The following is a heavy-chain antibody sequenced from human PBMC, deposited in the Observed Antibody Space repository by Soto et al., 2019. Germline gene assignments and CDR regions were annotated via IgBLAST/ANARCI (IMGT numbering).Heavy chain of an antibody. CDR3: AREQQLVFDAFDI. CDR1: GFTFSSYE. Sequence: EVQLVESGGGLVQPGGSLRLSCAASGFTFSSYEMNWVRQAPGKGLEWVSYISSSGSTIYYADSVKGRFTISRDNAKNSLSLQMNSLRDEDTAVYYCAREQQLVFDAFDIWGQGTLVTVSS. CDR2: ISSSGSTI. V-gene: IGHV3-48*03. D-gene: IGHD6-13*01. J-gene: IGHJ3*02.